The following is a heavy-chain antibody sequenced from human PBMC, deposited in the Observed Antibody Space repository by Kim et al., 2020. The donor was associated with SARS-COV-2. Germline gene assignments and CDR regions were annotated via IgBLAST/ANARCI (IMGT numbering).Heavy chain of an antibody. CDR3: ARAEIAAAGPDY. J-gene: IGHJ4*02. Sequence: GGSLRLSCAASGFTFSSYWMHWVRQAPGKGLVWISRINSDGSSTSYADSVKGRFTISRDNAKNTLYLQMNSLRAEDTAVYYCARAEIAAAGPDYWGQGTLVTVSS. D-gene: IGHD6-13*01. CDR2: INSDGSST. V-gene: IGHV3-74*01. CDR1: GFTFSSYW.